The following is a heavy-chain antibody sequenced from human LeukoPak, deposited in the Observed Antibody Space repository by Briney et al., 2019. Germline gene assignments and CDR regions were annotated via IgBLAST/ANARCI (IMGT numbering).Heavy chain of an antibody. D-gene: IGHD6-19*01. J-gene: IGHJ4*02. V-gene: IGHV3-74*01. Sequence: PGGSLRLSCAASGFTFSSYWMHWVRQVPGKGLVWVSRINSDGSTTNYADSVKGRFTISRDNAKNTLYLHRNSLTAEDTAVYYCASKRYSSGWYEVWGQGTLVTVSS. CDR1: GFTFSSYW. CDR2: INSDGSTT. CDR3: ASKRYSSGWYEV.